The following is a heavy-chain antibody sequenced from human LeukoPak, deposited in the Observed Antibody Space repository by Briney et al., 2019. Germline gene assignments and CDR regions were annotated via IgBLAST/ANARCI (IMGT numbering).Heavy chain of an antibody. V-gene: IGHV3-48*03. J-gene: IGHJ4*02. D-gene: IGHD3-22*01. CDR3: ARNWYYYDSSGYYDY. Sequence: GGSLRLSCAASGFSFSFYAMNWVRQAPGKGLEWVSYISSSGSTIYYADSVKGRFTISRDNAKNSLYLQMNSLRAEDTAVYYCARNWYYYDSSGYYDYWGQGTLVTVSS. CDR1: GFSFSFYA. CDR2: ISSSGSTI.